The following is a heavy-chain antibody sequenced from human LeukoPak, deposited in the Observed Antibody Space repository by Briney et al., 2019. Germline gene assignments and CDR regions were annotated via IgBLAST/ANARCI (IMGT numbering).Heavy chain of an antibody. CDR2: TYYRSKWYN. J-gene: IGHJ4*02. CDR3: ARGAAGAIDH. V-gene: IGHV6-1*01. CDR1: GDSVSSNSAG. Sequence: SQTLSLTCAISGDSVSSNSAGWNWLRQSPSRGLEGLGRTYYRSKWYNYYGASVKSRITINPDTSKNQFSLQLNSVTPEDTAVYYCARGAAGAIDHWGQGTLVTVSS. D-gene: IGHD6-13*01.